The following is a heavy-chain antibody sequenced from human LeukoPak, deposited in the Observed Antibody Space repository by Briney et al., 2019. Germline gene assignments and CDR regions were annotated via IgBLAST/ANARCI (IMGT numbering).Heavy chain of an antibody. CDR3: ARDFWTSGWFDP. CDR2: IYTSGIT. V-gene: IGHV4-61*02. J-gene: IGHJ5*02. CDR1: GGSVSSGSYY. D-gene: IGHD3/OR15-3a*01. Sequence: SQTLSLTCTVSGGSVSSGSYYWSWIRQPAGKGLEWIGRIYTSGITDYNPSLKSRVTISVDTSKNQFSLRLSSVTAADTAVYYCARDFWTSGWFDPWGQGILVTVSS.